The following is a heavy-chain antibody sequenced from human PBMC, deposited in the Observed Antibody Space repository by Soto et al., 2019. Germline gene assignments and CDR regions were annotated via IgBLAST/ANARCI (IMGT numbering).Heavy chain of an antibody. CDR1: GGSFSGYY. J-gene: IGHJ5*02. CDR2: INHSGST. D-gene: IGHD6-13*01. CDR3: ARTKTIGAAAGKGWFDP. V-gene: IGHV4-34*01. Sequence: SETLSLTCAVYGGSFSGYYWSWIRQPPGKGLEWIGEINHSGSTYYSPSLKGRLTISVDPSKNQFSLKLTYVTAADTAMYYCARTKTIGAAAGKGWFDPWGQGTLVTVSS.